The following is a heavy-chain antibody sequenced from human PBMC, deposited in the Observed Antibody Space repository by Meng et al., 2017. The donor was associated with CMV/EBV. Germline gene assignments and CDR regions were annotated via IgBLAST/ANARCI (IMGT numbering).Heavy chain of an antibody. Sequence: ASVKVSCKASGYTLTGYYMHWVRQAPGQGLEWMGWINPNSGGTNYAQKFQGRVTMTRDTSISTAYMELSRLRSDDTAVYYCARETGRSYYYGMDVWGQGTTVTVSS. CDR3: ARETGRSYYYGMDV. J-gene: IGHJ6*02. D-gene: IGHD2-15*01. V-gene: IGHV1-2*02. CDR1: GYTLTGYY. CDR2: INPNSGGT.